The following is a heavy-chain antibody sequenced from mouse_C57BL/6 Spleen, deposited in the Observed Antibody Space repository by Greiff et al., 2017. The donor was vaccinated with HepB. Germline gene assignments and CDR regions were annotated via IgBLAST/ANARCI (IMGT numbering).Heavy chain of an antibody. CDR2: IYPSDSET. D-gene: IGHD1-1*01. V-gene: IGHV1-61*01. Sequence: QVQLQQPGAELVRPGSSVKLSCKASGYTFTSYWMDWVKQRPGQGLEWIGNIYPSDSETHYNQKFKDKATLTVDKSSSTAYMQLSSLTSEDSAVYYCARSGYYGSYYAMDYWGQGTSVTVSS. J-gene: IGHJ4*01. CDR3: ARSGYYGSYYAMDY. CDR1: GYTFTSYW.